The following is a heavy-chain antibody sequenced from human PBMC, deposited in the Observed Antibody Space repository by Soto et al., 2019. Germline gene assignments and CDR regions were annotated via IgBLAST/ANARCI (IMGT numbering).Heavy chain of an antibody. Sequence: ASVKVYCKASGGIYSSYTISWRRQAPGQGLEWMGRIIPILRIANYAQKFQGSVTITADKSTSTAYMELRILRSDVTAVYYCATRSQAFDYWGQGTLVTVSS. CDR2: IIPILRIA. CDR1: GGIYSSYT. V-gene: IGHV1-69*02. J-gene: IGHJ4*02. CDR3: ATRSQAFDY.